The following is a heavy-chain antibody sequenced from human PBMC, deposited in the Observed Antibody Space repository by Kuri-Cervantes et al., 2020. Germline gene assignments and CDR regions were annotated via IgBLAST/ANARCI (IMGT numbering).Heavy chain of an antibody. J-gene: IGHJ3*02. CDR2: IYYSEST. V-gene: IGHV4-61*01. CDR3: ARAGTPDMVEMVRGVAGAFDI. Sequence: GSLRLSCTVSGGSVSSGTYYWSWIRQPPGKGLEWIGYIYYSESTNYNPSLKSRVTISVDTSKNQFSLKPSSVTAADTAVYYCARAGTPDMVEMVRGVAGAFDIWGQGTMVTVSS. CDR1: GGSVSSGTYY. D-gene: IGHD3-10*01.